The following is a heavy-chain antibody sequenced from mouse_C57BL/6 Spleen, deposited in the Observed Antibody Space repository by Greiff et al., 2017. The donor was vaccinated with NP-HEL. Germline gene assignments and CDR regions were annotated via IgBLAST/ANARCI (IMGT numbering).Heavy chain of an antibody. D-gene: IGHD1-1*01. V-gene: IGHV7-3*01. CDR1: GFTFTDYY. CDR3: ARYYYGSSFYAMYY. Sequence: EVMLVESGGGLVQPGGSLSLSCAASGFTFTDYYMSWVRQPPGKALEWLGFIRNKANGYTTEYSASVKGRFTISRDNSQSILYLQMNALRAEDSATYFCARYYYGSSFYAMYYWGQGTSVTVSS. J-gene: IGHJ4*01. CDR2: IRNKANGYTT.